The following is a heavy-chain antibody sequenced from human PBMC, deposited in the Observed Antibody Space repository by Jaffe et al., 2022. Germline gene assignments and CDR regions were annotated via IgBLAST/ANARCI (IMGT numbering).Heavy chain of an antibody. J-gene: IGHJ4*02. CDR3: ARHQGGTYYYASGSDKYFDF. V-gene: IGHV4-39*01. Sequence: QLHLQESGPGLVKPSETLSLTCTVSGGSLSNRTFYWAWVRQPPGKGLEWIGSIFYRGDTYYNPSLKSRVTISVDTSKNQFSLKLASVTAPDTAVYYCARHQGGTYYYASGSDKYFDFWGQGTLVTVSS. D-gene: IGHD3-10*01. CDR2: IFYRGDT. CDR1: GGSLSNRTFY.